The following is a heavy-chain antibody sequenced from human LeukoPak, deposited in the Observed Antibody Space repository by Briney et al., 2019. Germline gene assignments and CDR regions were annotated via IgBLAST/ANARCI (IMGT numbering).Heavy chain of an antibody. Sequence: SETLSLTCTVSGASISSYYWSWLRQPPGKGLEWIGYVSYSGGTNYNPSLKSRVTISLDTSKSQFSLKLSSLTAADTAVYFCARHGDTSGYYYYVDYWGQGTLVTVSA. CDR2: VSYSGGT. J-gene: IGHJ4*02. V-gene: IGHV4-59*08. D-gene: IGHD3-22*01. CDR3: ARHGDTSGYYYYVDY. CDR1: GASISSYY.